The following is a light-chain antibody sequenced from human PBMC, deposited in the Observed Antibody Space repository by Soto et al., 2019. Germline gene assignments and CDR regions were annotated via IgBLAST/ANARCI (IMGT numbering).Light chain of an antibody. J-gene: IGKJ3*01. CDR1: QTISDNH. Sequence: DIVLTQSPGTLSLSPGERATLSCRASQTISDNHLAWYQQKPGQSPRLLISGASVRAPGVPDRFSGSGYETDFTLTISRLEPEDFGFYYCQQYGSSPEISFGPGTKVDIK. CDR3: QQYGSSPEIS. CDR2: GAS. V-gene: IGKV3-20*01.